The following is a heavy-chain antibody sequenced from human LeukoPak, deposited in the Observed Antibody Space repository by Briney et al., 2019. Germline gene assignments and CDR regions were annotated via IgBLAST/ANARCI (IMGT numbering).Heavy chain of an antibody. D-gene: IGHD2-15*01. CDR2: TISSGGRT. CDR3: AKVSSPTGYCGGGSCAFDY. J-gene: IGHJ4*02. V-gene: IGHV3-23*01. CDR1: GFTFSSYA. Sequence: GGSLRLSCAASGFTFSSYAMSWVRQAPGKGLEWVSGTISSGGRTYYGDSVKGRFIISRDNSKNTLSLQMNSLRAEDTAVYYCAKVSSPTGYCGGGSCAFDYWGQGTLVTVSS.